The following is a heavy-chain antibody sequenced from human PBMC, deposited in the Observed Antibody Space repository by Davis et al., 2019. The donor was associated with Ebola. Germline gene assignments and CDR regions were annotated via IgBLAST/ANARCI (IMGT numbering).Heavy chain of an antibody. J-gene: IGHJ1*01. CDR3: ASAMRGEYFQH. D-gene: IGHD2-2*01. CDR1: GFTFDDYT. Sequence: GESLKISCAASGFTFDDYTMHWVRQAPGKGLEWVSLISWDGGSTYYADSVKGRFTISRDNAKNTLYLQMNSLRAEDTAVYYCASAMRGEYFQHWGQGTLVTVSS. V-gene: IGHV3-43*01. CDR2: ISWDGGST.